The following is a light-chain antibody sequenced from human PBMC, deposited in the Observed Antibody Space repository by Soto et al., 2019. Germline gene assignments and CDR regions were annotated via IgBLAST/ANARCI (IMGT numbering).Light chain of an antibody. Sequence: QSALTQPASVSGSPGQSITISCTGTSSDVGGYNYVSWYQQHPGKAPKLMIYDVSNRPSGVSSRFSGSKSGNTASLTISGLQAEDEADYYCSSYTSSNNVVFGGGTKLTVL. J-gene: IGLJ2*01. CDR3: SSYTSSNNVV. CDR1: SSDVGGYNY. CDR2: DVS. V-gene: IGLV2-14*03.